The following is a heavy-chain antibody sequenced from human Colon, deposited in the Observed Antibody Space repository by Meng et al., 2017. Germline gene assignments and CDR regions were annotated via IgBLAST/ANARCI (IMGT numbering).Heavy chain of an antibody. Sequence: QVQLQEAGPGLVKPSQTLSLTCTISKCSINSADYYWNWISQPPGQGPEWLGYIHSSGNTYYTPSLKSRLAMSLDTSKNQFSLRLTSVTAADTAVYYCARNPVIPDARTFDFWGQGALVTVSS. CDR3: ARNPVIPDARTFDF. CDR2: IHSSGNT. CDR1: KCSINSADYY. J-gene: IGHJ4*02. D-gene: IGHD2-2*01. V-gene: IGHV4-30-4*01.